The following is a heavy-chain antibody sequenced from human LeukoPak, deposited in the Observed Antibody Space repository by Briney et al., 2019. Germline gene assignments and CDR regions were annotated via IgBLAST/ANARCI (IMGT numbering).Heavy chain of an antibody. CDR3: ARVSDSSGYYYYYYMDV. V-gene: IGHV4-39*07. CDR2: IYYSGST. D-gene: IGHD3-22*01. CDR1: GDSISSSSYY. J-gene: IGHJ6*03. Sequence: PSETLSLTCIVSGDSISSSSYYWGWIRQPPGKGLEWIGSIYYSGSTYYNPSLKSRVTISVDTSKNQFSLKLSSVTAADTAVYYCARVSDSSGYYYYYYMDVWGKGTTVTVSS.